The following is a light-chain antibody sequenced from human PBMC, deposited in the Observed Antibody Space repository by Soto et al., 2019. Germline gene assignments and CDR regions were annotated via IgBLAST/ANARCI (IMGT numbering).Light chain of an antibody. CDR3: SSYTSSSTYV. V-gene: IGLV2-14*01. CDR1: SSDVGGYNY. J-gene: IGLJ1*01. CDR2: EVS. Sequence: QSALTQPASVSASPGQSITISCTGTSSDVGGYNYVAWYQQHPGKAPKLMIYEVSNRPSGVSNRFSGSKSGNTASLTISGLHAEDEADYYCSSYTSSSTYVFGTGTKLTVL.